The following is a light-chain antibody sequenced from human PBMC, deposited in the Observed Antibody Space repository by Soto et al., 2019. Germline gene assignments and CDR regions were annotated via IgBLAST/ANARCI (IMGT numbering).Light chain of an antibody. CDR3: QKYGSSPRT. CDR1: QSVSSSF. CDR2: GAS. V-gene: IGKV3-20*01. Sequence: EIVLTQSPGTLSLSPGERATLSCRASQSVSSSFLAWDQQKPGQAPRLLIYGASSRATGIPDRFSGSGSGTDFPLTISRLEPEDFAVYYCQKYGSSPRTFGQGTKVEIK. J-gene: IGKJ1*01.